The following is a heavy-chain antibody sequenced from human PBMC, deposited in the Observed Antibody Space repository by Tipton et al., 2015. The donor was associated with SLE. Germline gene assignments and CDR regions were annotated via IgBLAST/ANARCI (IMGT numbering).Heavy chain of an antibody. CDR1: GGSISSSSYY. J-gene: IGHJ4*02. Sequence: TLSLTCTVSGGSISSSSYYWGWIRQPPGKGLEWIGSIYYSGSTYYNPSLKSRVTISVDTSKNQFSLKLSSVTAADTAVYYCARGYSSSWGLGYWGQGTLVTVSS. D-gene: IGHD6-13*01. CDR2: IYYSGST. V-gene: IGHV4-39*07. CDR3: ARGYSSSWGLGY.